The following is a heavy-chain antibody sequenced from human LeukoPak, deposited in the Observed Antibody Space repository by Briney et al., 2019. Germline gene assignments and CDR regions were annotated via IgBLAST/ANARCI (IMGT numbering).Heavy chain of an antibody. D-gene: IGHD6-19*01. CDR1: GGSISSYY. Sequence: SETLSLTCTVSGGSISSYYWSWIRQPAGKGLEWIGRIYTSGSTNYNPSLKSRVTMSVDTSKNQFSLKLSSVTAADTAMYYCARVLGSSGFEYFQHWGQGTLVTVSS. V-gene: IGHV4-4*07. CDR3: ARVLGSSGFEYFQH. J-gene: IGHJ1*01. CDR2: IYTSGST.